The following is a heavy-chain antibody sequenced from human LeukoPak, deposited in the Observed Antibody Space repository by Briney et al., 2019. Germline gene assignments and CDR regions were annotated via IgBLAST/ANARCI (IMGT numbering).Heavy chain of an antibody. D-gene: IGHD2-21*01. V-gene: IGHV4-59*02. CDR2: IYYSGGT. CDR3: ARAGIDDAFDI. CDR1: GASVSSYY. Sequence: PSETLSLTCTVSGASVSSYYWNWIRQPPGKGLEWIGYIYYSGGTNYNPSLKSRVTISVDTSKNHFSLKLSSVTAADTAVYFCARAGIDDAFDIWGQGTMVTVSS. J-gene: IGHJ3*02.